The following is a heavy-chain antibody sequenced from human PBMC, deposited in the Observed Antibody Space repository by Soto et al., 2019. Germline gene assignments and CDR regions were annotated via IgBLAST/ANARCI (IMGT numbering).Heavy chain of an antibody. J-gene: IGHJ6*03. V-gene: IGHV4-39*01. CDR3: AREEATIFGLYYYYMDV. CDR2: IYYSGST. CDR1: GGSISSSSYY. D-gene: IGHD3-3*01. Sequence: PSETLSLTCTVSGGSISSSSYYWGWIRQPPGKGLEWIGSIYYSGSTYYNPSLKSRVTISVDTSKNQFSLKLSSVTAADTAVYYCAREEATIFGLYYYYMDVWGKGTTVTVSS.